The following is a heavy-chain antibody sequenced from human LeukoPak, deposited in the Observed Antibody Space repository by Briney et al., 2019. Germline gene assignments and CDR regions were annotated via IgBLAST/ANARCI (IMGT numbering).Heavy chain of an antibody. D-gene: IGHD2-8*01. V-gene: IGHV1-18*01. CDR3: ARDCTNGVCYARLAYVMDV. CDR1: GYTFTSYG. CDR2: IIAYNGNT. J-gene: IGHJ6*02. Sequence: ASVKVSCKASGYTFTSYGISWVRQAPGQGLEWMGWIIAYNGNTNYAQKLQGRVTMTTDTSTSTAYMELRSLRSDDTAVYYCARDCTNGVCYARLAYVMDVWGQGTTVTVSS.